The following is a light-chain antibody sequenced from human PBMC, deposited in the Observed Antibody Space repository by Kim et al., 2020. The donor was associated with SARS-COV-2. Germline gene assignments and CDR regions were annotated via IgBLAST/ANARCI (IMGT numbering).Light chain of an antibody. CDR1: SRALDCYNS. CDR2: HCS. V-gene: IGLV2-11*01. J-gene: IGLJ1*01. Sequence: HSVTISRPRTSRALDCYNSVSTYQQPPGQAPKLIIYHCSKRPSGVPARFSGSKSGNAASLTISGLQAEDEADYYCSSYAGSCPFVFGAGTKLTVL. CDR3: SSYAGSCPFV.